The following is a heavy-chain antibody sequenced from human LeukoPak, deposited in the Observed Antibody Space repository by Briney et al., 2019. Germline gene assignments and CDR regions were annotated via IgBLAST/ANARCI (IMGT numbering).Heavy chain of an antibody. CDR1: GASISLYY. CDR3: ARDSRTERPWYFDL. CDR2: MSSSGST. V-gene: IGHV4-4*07. Sequence: KPSETLSLTCTVSGASISLYYWSWIRQPAGEGLEWIGRMSSSGSTNYNPSLKSRVTMSVDTSKNQLSLDLSSVTAADTAVYYCARDSRTERPWYFDLWGRGTLVTVSS. D-gene: IGHD3/OR15-3a*01. J-gene: IGHJ2*01.